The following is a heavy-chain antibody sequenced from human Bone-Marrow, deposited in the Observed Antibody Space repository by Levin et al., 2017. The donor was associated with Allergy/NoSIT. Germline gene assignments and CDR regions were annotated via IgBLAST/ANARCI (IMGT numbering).Heavy chain of an antibody. V-gene: IGHV3-23*01. CDR2: VSGSGSTT. CDR3: AKDRGGVGRTVGGTVSAY. CDR1: GFTFSTYA. J-gene: IGHJ4*02. D-gene: IGHD1-26*01. Sequence: GESLKISCATSGFTFSTYAMAWVRQAPGKGLEWVSVVSGSGSTTDYADSVKGRFTISRDNSKNTVFLQMNNLRAEDTALYFCAKDRGGVGRTVGGTVSAYWGQGTLVTVSS.